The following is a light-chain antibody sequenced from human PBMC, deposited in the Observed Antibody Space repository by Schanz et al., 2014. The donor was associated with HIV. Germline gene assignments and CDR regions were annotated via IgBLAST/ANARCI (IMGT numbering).Light chain of an antibody. V-gene: IGKV3-15*01. CDR2: GAS. CDR1: QSVSSN. CDR3: QQYGSSPFT. J-gene: IGKJ3*01. Sequence: EIVLTQSPATLSVSPGERATLSCRASQSVSSNLAWYQQKPGQAPRLLIYGASTRATGIPARFSGSGSGTEFTLTISRLESEDFAVYYCQQYGSSPFTFGPGTKVDIK.